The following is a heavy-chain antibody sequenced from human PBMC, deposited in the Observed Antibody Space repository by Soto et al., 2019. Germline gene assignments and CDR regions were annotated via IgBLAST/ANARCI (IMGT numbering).Heavy chain of an antibody. CDR2: MNPNSGST. Sequence: ASVKVSCKASGYTFTSYDINWVRQATGQGLEWMGWMNPNSGSTGYAQKFQGRVTMTRNTSISTAYMELSSLRSEDTAVYYCARIGYCSGGSCYLGSNWFDPWGQGTLVTVSS. D-gene: IGHD2-15*01. V-gene: IGHV1-8*01. CDR3: ARIGYCSGGSCYLGSNWFDP. CDR1: GYTFTSYD. J-gene: IGHJ5*02.